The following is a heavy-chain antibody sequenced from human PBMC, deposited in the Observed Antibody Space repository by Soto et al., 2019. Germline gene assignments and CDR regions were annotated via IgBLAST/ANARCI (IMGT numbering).Heavy chain of an antibody. CDR1: GYSFTSYW. Sequence: GESLKISCKGSGYSFTSYWISWVRQMPGKGLEWTGRIDPSDSYTNYSPSFQGHVTISADKSISTAYLQWSSLKASDTAMYYCARHGGTIFGVVRWFDPWGQGTLVTVSS. CDR3: ARHGGTIFGVVRWFDP. J-gene: IGHJ5*02. D-gene: IGHD3-3*01. CDR2: IDPSDSYT. V-gene: IGHV5-10-1*01.